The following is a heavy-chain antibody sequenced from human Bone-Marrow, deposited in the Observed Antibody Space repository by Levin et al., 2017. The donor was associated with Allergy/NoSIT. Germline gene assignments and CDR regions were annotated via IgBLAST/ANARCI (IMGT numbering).Heavy chain of an antibody. CDR2: MSGFGGGT. D-gene: IGHD6-19*01. Sequence: GESLKISCAASGFTFSSYAMSWVRQPPEKGLEWVSTMSGFGGGTYYADSVKGRFTISRDNSKNTLYLEMNSLRVEDTAIYYCAKDVGSGWYFDYWGQGTLLTVSS. J-gene: IGHJ4*01. CDR3: AKDVGSGWYFDY. CDR1: GFTFSSYA. V-gene: IGHV3-23*01.